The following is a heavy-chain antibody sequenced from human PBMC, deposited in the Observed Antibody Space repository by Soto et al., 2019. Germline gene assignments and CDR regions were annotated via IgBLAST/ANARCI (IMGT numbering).Heavy chain of an antibody. CDR2: IKQDGSEK. CDR1: GFTFSSYW. V-gene: IGHV3-7*01. J-gene: IGHJ6*03. Sequence: GGSLRLSCAASGFTFSSYWMSWVRQAPGKGLEWVANIKQDGSEKYYVDSVKGRFTISRDNAKNSLYLQMNSLRAEDTAVYYCARENRLAARDYYYMDVWGKGTTVTVSS. D-gene: IGHD6-6*01. CDR3: ARENRLAARDYYYMDV.